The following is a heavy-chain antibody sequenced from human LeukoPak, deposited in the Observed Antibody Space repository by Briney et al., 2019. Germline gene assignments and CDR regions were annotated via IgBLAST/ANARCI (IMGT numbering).Heavy chain of an antibody. D-gene: IGHD1-26*01. CDR1: GFTFSDYY. CDR2: ISSSGSTI. J-gene: IGHJ4*02. Sequence: GGSLRLSCAASGFTFSDYYMSWIRQAPGKGLEWVSYISSSGSTIYYADSVKGRFTISRDNAKNSLYLQMNSLRAEDTAVYYCARASEYSGSYSISFDYWGQGTLVTVSS. V-gene: IGHV3-11*04. CDR3: ARASEYSGSYSISFDY.